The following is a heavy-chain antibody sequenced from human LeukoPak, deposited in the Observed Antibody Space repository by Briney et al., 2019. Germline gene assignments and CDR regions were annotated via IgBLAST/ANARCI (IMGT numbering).Heavy chain of an antibody. CDR3: ARGDSSWDYFDY. CDR2: ISYDGSNK. V-gene: IGHV3-30-3*01. D-gene: IGHD6-13*01. J-gene: IGHJ4*02. Sequence: GGSLRLSCAASGFTFSNYAMHWVRQAPGKGLEWVAVISYDGSNKYYADSVKGRFTISRDNSKNTLYLQMNSLRTEDTAVYYCARGDSSWDYFDYWGRGTLVTVSS. CDR1: GFTFSNYA.